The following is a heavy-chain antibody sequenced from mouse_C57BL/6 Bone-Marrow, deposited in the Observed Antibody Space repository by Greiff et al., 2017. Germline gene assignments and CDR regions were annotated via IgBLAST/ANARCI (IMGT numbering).Heavy chain of an antibody. Sequence: VQLKESGAELAKPGASVKLSCKASGYTFTSYWMHWVKPRPGQGLEWIGYINPSSGYTKYNQKFKDKATLTADKSASTAYMQLSSRTYEDSSVYYCARWCYAMDYWGQGTSVTVSS. V-gene: IGHV1-7*01. J-gene: IGHJ4*01. CDR1: GYTFTSYW. CDR2: INPSSGYT. CDR3: ARWCYAMDY. D-gene: IGHD1-1*02.